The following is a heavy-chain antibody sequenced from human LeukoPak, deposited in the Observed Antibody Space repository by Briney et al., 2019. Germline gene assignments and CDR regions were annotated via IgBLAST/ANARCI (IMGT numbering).Heavy chain of an antibody. CDR1: GGSFSGYY. D-gene: IGHD3-10*01. CDR3: VRSSYYYGGHAFDI. V-gene: IGHV4-34*01. J-gene: IGHJ3*02. Sequence: SETLSLTCAVYGGSFSGYYWSWIRQPPGKGLEWIGEINHSGSTNYNPSLKSRVTISVDTSKNQFSLKLSSVTAADTAVYYCVRSSYYYGGHAFDIWGQGTMVTVSS. CDR2: INHSGST.